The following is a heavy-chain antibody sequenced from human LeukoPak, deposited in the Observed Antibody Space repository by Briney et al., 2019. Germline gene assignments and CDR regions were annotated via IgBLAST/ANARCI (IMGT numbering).Heavy chain of an antibody. CDR1: GGSISSSNHY. D-gene: IGHD1-26*01. CDR3: ASREWELLLSGGAFDI. CDR2: IYYSGST. Sequence: SETLSLTXTVSGGSISSSNHYWGWIRQPPGKGLEWIGTIYYSGSTYYNPSLKSRLTISVDTSKNQFSLKLSSVTAADTAVYYCASREWELLLSGGAFDIWGQGTMVTVSS. J-gene: IGHJ3*02. V-gene: IGHV4-39*01.